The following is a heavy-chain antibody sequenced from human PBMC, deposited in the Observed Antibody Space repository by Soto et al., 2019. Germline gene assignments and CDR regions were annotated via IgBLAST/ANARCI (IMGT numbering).Heavy chain of an antibody. J-gene: IGHJ2*01. CDR2: LRGSGGRT. V-gene: IGHV3-23*01. CDR3: AKHQHRGIVAKMRMSLPHWYFDL. CDR1: GFTFSIYA. D-gene: IGHD5-12*01. Sequence: GGSLRLSCAASGFTFSIYAMRWVRQAPGKXLXXVSALRGSGGRTYYADHAKGRLTTSRENYRNTMYLQMNSTRAEDNDLYYRAKHQHRGIVAKMRMSLPHWYFDLWGRGTLVTVYS.